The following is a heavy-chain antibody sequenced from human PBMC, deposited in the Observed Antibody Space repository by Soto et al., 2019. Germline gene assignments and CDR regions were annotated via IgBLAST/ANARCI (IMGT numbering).Heavy chain of an antibody. CDR2: ISWNSVSI. D-gene: IGHD2-15*01. J-gene: IGHJ4*02. Sequence: EVQLVESGGVLVQPGRSLRLSCTASGFTFDDYAMHWVRQAPGRGLEWVSGISWNSVSIGYADSVKGRFTISRDNAKNSLYLQMNSLRAEDTALYYCVKDRAMVVAATAFDYWGQGTLVTVSS. CDR1: GFTFDDYA. V-gene: IGHV3-9*01. CDR3: VKDRAMVVAATAFDY.